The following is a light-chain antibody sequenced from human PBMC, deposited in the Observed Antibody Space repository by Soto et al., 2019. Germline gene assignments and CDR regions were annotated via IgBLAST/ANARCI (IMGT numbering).Light chain of an antibody. CDR2: DVS. Sequence: QSVLTQPRSVSGSPGQSVTISCTGTSSDVGGYNYVSWYQQHPGKAPKLMIYDVSKRPSGVPDRFSGSKSGNTASLTISGLQAEDEADYYCCSYAGSYTYVFGTGTKVTFL. J-gene: IGLJ1*01. CDR3: CSYAGSYTYV. CDR1: SSDVGGYNY. V-gene: IGLV2-11*01.